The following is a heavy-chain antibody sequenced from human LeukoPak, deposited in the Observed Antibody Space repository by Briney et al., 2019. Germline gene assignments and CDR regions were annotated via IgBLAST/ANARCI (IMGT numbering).Heavy chain of an antibody. D-gene: IGHD3-9*01. J-gene: IGHJ1*01. CDR2: ISYDGSNK. Sequence: WRSLRLYSAAYAFTVSSYGMHWVRQAPGQGLEWVAVISYDGSNKYYADSVKGRFTISRDNSKNTLYLQMNSLRAEDTAVYYCAKDVNRSLRYFDWLLPAEYFQHWGQGTLVTVSS. CDR1: AFTVSSYG. CDR3: AKDVNRSLRYFDWLLPAEYFQH. V-gene: IGHV3-30*18.